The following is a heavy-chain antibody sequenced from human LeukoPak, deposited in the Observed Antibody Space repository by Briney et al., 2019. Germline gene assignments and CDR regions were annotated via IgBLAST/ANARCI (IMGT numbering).Heavy chain of an antibody. V-gene: IGHV1-69*13. CDR2: IIPIFGTA. D-gene: IGHD2-21*02. CDR1: GGTFSSYA. CDR3: AWRDRDAFDI. Sequence: GASVKVSCKASGGTFSSYAISWVRQAPGQGLEWMEGIIPIFGTANYAQKFQGRVTITADESTSTAYMELSSLRSEDTAVYYCAWRDRDAFDIWGQGTMVTVSS. J-gene: IGHJ3*02.